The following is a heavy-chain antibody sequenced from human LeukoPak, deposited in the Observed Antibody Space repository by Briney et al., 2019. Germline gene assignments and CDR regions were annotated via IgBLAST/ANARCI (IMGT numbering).Heavy chain of an antibody. CDR3: ARPFRSGYWFY. V-gene: IGHV4-39*01. CDR2: IYYSGST. Sequence: SETLSLTCTVSGGSISSSSYYWGWIRQPPGKGLEWTGSIYYSGSTYYNPSLKSRVTISVDTSKNQFSLKLSSVTAADTAVYYCARPFRSGYWFYWGQGTLVTVSS. CDR1: GGSISSSSYY. J-gene: IGHJ4*02. D-gene: IGHD3-22*01.